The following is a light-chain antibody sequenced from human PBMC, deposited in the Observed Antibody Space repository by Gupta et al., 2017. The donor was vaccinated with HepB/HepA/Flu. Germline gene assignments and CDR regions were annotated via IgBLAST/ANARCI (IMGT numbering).Light chain of an antibody. V-gene: IGKV2-28*01. CDR1: QTLLNSDVNR. CDR2: LGS. CDR3: RQEVQTPYT. J-gene: IGKJ2*01. Sequence: DIVMTHSPLSLPVTPGEPASVSCRSSQTLLNSDVNRLDWYLQKPGQSPHLLIYLGSNRAFGVSDRISGSGSGTDFTLNISRVEADDVGVYYWRQEVQTPYTFGQGTKMEIK.